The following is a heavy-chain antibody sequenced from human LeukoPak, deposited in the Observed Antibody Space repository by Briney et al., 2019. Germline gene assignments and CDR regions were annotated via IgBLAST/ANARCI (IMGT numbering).Heavy chain of an antibody. CDR2: ISWNSGSI. D-gene: IGHD6-19*01. V-gene: IGHV3-9*01. J-gene: IGHJ4*02. CDR1: GFTFDDYA. CDR3: AKDIGIAVAGTGGFDY. Sequence: HPGGSPRLSCAASGFTFDDYAMHWVRQAPGKGLEWVSGISWNSGSIGYADSVKGRFTISRDNAKNSLYLQMNSLRAEDTALYYCAKDIGIAVAGTGGFDYWGQGTLVTVSS.